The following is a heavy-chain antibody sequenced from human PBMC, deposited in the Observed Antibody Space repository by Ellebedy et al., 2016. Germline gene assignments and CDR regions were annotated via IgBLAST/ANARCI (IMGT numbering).Heavy chain of an antibody. CDR2: INHSGST. V-gene: IGHV4-34*01. Sequence: ESLKISCAASGFTFSSYAIHWVRQAPGKGLEWIGEINHSGSTNYNPSLKSRVTISVDTSKNQFSLKLSSVTAADTAVYYCARWMEDSGSYSPLDYWGQGTLVTVSS. J-gene: IGHJ4*02. CDR3: ARWMEDSGSYSPLDY. D-gene: IGHD1-26*01. CDR1: GFTFSSYA.